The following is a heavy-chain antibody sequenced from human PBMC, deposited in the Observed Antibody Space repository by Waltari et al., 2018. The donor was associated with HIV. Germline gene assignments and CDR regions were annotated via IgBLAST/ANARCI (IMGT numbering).Heavy chain of an antibody. D-gene: IGHD2-15*01. CDR3: AARIGYCSGGSCYSWDY. V-gene: IGHV1-69*06. Sequence: QVQLVQSGAELKKPWSSVKVSCKTSGCPFNNCDIRWVRQAPGQGLEWMGGLIPSFDTTNYAQKFQVRVTITADKSTSTAYMELRSLRSADTALYYCAARIGYCSGGSCYSWDYWGQGTLVTVSS. J-gene: IGHJ4*02. CDR2: LIPSFDTT. CDR1: GCPFNNCD.